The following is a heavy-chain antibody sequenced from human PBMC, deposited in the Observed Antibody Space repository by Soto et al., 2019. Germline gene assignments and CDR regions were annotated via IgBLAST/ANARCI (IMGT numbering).Heavy chain of an antibody. V-gene: IGHV4-30-4*01. CDR3: VGTGTTDDF. J-gene: IGHJ1*01. CDR1: GASVNTGDYY. Sequence: VQLQGSGPGLVKPSQTLSLTCTVSGASVNTGDYYWSYIRQSPGKGLEWLGYIFYSGDTYYNPSLKGRATISLNTSRHQISLTLTSVTDADTAVYFCVGTGTTDDFWGQGTLVTVSS. CDR2: IFYSGDT. D-gene: IGHD1-1*01.